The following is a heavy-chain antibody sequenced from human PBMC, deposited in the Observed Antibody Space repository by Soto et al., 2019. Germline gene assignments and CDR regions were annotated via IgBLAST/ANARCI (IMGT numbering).Heavy chain of an antibody. CDR2: ISAYNGNT. J-gene: IGHJ3*02. CDR1: GYTFTSYG. Sequence: ASVKVSCKASGYTFTSYGISWVRQAPGQGLEWMGWISAYNGNTNYAQKLQGRVTMTTDTSTSTAYMELRSLRSDDTAVYYCARDTQTTVTTLFLDAFDIWGQGTMVTVSS. D-gene: IGHD4-17*01. V-gene: IGHV1-18*01. CDR3: ARDTQTTVTTLFLDAFDI.